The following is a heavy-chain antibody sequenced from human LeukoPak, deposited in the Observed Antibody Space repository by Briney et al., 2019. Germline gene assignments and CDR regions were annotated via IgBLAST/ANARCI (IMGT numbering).Heavy chain of an antibody. CDR2: IRSKAYGGTT. CDR3: TRDTYDSSGYHAFDI. J-gene: IGHJ3*02. V-gene: IGHV3-49*03. CDR1: GFTCGDYA. D-gene: IGHD3-22*01. Sequence: PGQSLRLSCTASGFTCGDYAMSWFRQAPGKGLEWVGFIRSKAYGGTTEYAASVKGRFTISRDDSKSIAYLQMNSLKTEDTAVYYCTRDTYDSSGYHAFDIWGQGTMVTVSS.